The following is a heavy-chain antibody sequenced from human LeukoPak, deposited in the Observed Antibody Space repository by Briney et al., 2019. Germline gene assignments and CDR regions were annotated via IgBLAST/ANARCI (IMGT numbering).Heavy chain of an antibody. J-gene: IGHJ4*02. Sequence: GGSLRLSCTVSEFTFKNAWMTWVRQAPGKGLEWVSYISGSGSTIYYADSVKGRFTISRDNAKNSLYLQMNSLRAEDTAVYYCARDRGEWELLPLADYWGQGTLVTVSS. V-gene: IGHV3-11*01. D-gene: IGHD1-26*01. CDR2: ISGSGSTI. CDR1: EFTFKNAW. CDR3: ARDRGEWELLPLADY.